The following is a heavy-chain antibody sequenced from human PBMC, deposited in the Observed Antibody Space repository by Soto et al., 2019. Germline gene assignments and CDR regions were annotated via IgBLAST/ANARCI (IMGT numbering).Heavy chain of an antibody. CDR2: ISFYNGKT. V-gene: IGHV1-18*01. D-gene: IGHD1-26*01. Sequence: QGQLVQSGPEVKKPGASVKVSCKTSGYSFSSFGISWLRRAPGQGPEWMGWISFYNGKTNFAQKFQDRITLTTDTSTTTAYMELRSLTSADTAMYYCARDVRVGANRDASEIWGQGTMVTVSS. CDR1: GYSFSSFG. J-gene: IGHJ3*02. CDR3: ARDVRVGANRDASEI.